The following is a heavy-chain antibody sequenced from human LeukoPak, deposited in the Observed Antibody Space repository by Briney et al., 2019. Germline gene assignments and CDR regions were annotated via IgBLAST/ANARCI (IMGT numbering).Heavy chain of an antibody. Sequence: GGSLRLSCAASGFTFSSHWMHWVRQAPGKGLEWVGRIKTKTDGGTPDYAAPVKGRFTISRDDSRNTLYLQMNSLKTEDTAVYYCTTYRVGEQWMIPNYWGQGTLVTVSS. CDR3: TTYRVGEQWMIPNY. V-gene: IGHV3-15*01. CDR2: IKTKTDGGTP. D-gene: IGHD6-19*01. CDR1: GFTFSSHW. J-gene: IGHJ4*02.